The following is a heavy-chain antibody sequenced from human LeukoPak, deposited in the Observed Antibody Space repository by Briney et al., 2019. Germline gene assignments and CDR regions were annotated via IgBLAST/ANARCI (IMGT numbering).Heavy chain of an antibody. J-gene: IGHJ3*02. CDR2: MNPKTGGT. D-gene: IGHD2-15*01. V-gene: IGHV1-2*02. CDR1: GYTFTDYY. Sequence: ASVKVSCKACGYTFTDYYMHWVRQAPGQGLEWMGWMNPKTGGTNYAQKFQDRVTMTRDTSIRTAYMDLSWLTSDDTALYYCVRDGYGGSYGFDMWGQGTMVTVSS. CDR3: VRDGYGGSYGFDM.